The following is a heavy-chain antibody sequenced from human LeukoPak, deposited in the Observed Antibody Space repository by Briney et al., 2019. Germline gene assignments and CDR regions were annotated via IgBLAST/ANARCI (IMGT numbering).Heavy chain of an antibody. V-gene: IGHV3-66*01. CDR2: IYSGGST. Sequence: GGTLRLSCAASEFSVGSNYMTWVRQAPGKGLEWVSLIYSGGSTYYADSVKGRFTISRDNSKNTLYLQMNSLRAEDTAVYYCAKAHLTYGGKKMDYWGQGTLVTVSS. J-gene: IGHJ4*02. CDR3: AKAHLTYGGKKMDY. CDR1: EFSVGSNY. D-gene: IGHD4-23*01.